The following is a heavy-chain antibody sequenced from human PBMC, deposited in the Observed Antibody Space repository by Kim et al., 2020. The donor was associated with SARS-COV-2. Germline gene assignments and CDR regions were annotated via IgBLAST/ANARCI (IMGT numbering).Heavy chain of an antibody. CDR1: GFTFSSYS. D-gene: IGHD3-22*01. CDR3: ARDGDSSGYYYNLDY. V-gene: IGHV3-21*01. Sequence: GGSLRLSCAASGFTFSSYSMNWVRQAPGKGLEWVSSISSSSSYIYYADSVKGRLTISRDNAKNSLYLQMNSLRAEDTAVYYCARDGDSSGYYYNLDYWGQGTPVTVSS. CDR2: ISSSSSYI. J-gene: IGHJ4*02.